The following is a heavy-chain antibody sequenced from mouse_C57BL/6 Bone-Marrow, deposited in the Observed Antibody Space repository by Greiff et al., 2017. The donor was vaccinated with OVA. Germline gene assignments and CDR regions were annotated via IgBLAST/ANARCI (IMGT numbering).Heavy chain of an antibody. CDR1: GFNIKNTY. Sequence: VHVKQSVAELVRPGASVKLSCTASGFNIKNTYMHWVKQRPEQGLEWIGRIDPANGNTKYAPKFQGKATITADTSSNTAYLQLSSLTSEDTAIYYCARGVYYDYDGAMDYWGQGTSVTVSS. D-gene: IGHD2-4*01. J-gene: IGHJ4*01. V-gene: IGHV14-3*01. CDR3: ARGVYYDYDGAMDY. CDR2: IDPANGNT.